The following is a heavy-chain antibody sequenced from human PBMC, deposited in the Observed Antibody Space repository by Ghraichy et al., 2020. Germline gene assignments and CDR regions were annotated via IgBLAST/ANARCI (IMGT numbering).Heavy chain of an antibody. Sequence: SETLSLTCTVSGGSISSSGYYWGWIRQPPGKGLEWIASINYSGRTYYNPSLKSRVTISVDTSKNQVSLKLNSVTAADTAVYNCARTGPAANNDAFDIWCQGTMVTVSS. D-gene: IGHD2-2*01. CDR1: GGSISSSGYY. CDR2: INYSGRT. J-gene: IGHJ3*02. CDR3: ARTGPAANNDAFDI. V-gene: IGHV4-39*07.